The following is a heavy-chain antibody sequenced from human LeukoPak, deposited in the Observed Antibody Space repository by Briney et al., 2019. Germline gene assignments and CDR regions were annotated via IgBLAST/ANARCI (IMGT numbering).Heavy chain of an antibody. CDR2: IYYSGTT. Sequence: SETLSLTCTVSGGSISSSPYYWGWIRQPPGKGLEWIGSIYYSGTTHYNPSLESRVTISVDTSKNQFSLKLASVTAADTAVYYCARGGSSWSGNWFDPWGQGTLVTVSS. D-gene: IGHD6-13*01. V-gene: IGHV4-39*07. CDR1: GGSISSSPYY. J-gene: IGHJ5*02. CDR3: ARGGSSWSGNWFDP.